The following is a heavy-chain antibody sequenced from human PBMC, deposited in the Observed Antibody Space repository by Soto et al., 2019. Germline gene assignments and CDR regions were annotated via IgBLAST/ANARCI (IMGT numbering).Heavy chain of an antibody. CDR3: SRGPYDSSGYYRDYYYYGMDV. D-gene: IGHD3-22*01. CDR2: INAGNGNT. CDR1: GYTFTSYA. V-gene: IGHV1-3*01. J-gene: IGHJ6*02. Sequence: ASVKVSCKASGYTFTSYAMHWVRQAPGQRLEWMGWINAGNGNTKYSQKFQGRVTITRDTSASTAYMELSSLRSEDTVVYYCSRGPYDSSGYYRDYYYYGMDVWGQGTTVTVSS.